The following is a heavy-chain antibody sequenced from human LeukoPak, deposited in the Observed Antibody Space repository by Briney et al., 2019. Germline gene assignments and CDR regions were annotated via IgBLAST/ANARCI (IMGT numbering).Heavy chain of an antibody. D-gene: IGHD4-17*01. CDR3: ARDLGGYGDYGMDV. Sequence: ASVKVSCKASGYTFTSYGISWVRQAPGQGLEWMGWISAYNGNTNYAQKLQGRVTMTTDTSTSTAYMELRSLRSDDTAVYYCARDLGGYGDYGMDVWGQGTTVTVSS. CDR1: GYTFTSYG. CDR2: ISAYNGNT. J-gene: IGHJ6*02. V-gene: IGHV1-18*01.